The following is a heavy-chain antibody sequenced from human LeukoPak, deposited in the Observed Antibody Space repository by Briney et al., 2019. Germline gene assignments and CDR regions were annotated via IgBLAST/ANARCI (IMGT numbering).Heavy chain of an antibody. D-gene: IGHD1-26*01. V-gene: IGHV3-30*02. CDR3: AKGDSGSYLDYFDY. CDR1: GFTFSSYG. CDR2: IRYDGSNN. J-gene: IGHJ4*02. Sequence: PGGSLRLSCTASGFTFSSYGMHWVRQAPGKGLEWVAFIRYDGSNNYYADSVKGRFTISIDNSKNTLYLQMNSLRADDTAVYYCAKGDSGSYLDYFDYWGQGTLVTVSS.